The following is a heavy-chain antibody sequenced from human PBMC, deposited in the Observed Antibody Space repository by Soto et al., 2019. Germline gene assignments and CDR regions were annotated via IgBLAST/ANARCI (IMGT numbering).Heavy chain of an antibody. CDR1: GGSISSGDYY. Sequence: PSETLSLTCTVSGGSISSGDYYWSWIRQPPGKGLEWIGYIYYSGSTYYNPSLKSRVTISVDTSKNQFSLKLSSVTAADTAVYYCAIVFILRSDYYDSRIYYYYGMDVWGQGTTVTVSS. D-gene: IGHD3-22*01. V-gene: IGHV4-30-4*01. J-gene: IGHJ6*02. CDR3: AIVFILRSDYYDSRIYYYYGMDV. CDR2: IYYSGST.